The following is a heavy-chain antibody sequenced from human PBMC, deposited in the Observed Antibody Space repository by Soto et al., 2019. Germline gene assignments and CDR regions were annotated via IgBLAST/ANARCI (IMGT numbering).Heavy chain of an antibody. V-gene: IGHV1-18*04. D-gene: IGHD5-18*01. CDR2: ISAYNGNT. CDR1: GYTFTSYG. J-gene: IGHJ6*02. CDR3: ARTGRGTAMALYYYYYYGMDV. Sequence: PSVKVSCKASGYTFTSYGISWVRQAPGQGLEWMGWISAYNGNTNYAQKLQGRVTMTTDTSTSTAYMELRSLRSDDTAVYYCARTGRGTAMALYYYYYYGMDVWGQGTTVTVSS.